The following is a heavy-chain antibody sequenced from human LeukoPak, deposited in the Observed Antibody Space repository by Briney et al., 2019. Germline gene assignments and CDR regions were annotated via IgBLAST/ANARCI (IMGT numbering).Heavy chain of an antibody. CDR3: ASRHSSGWNYHH. J-gene: IGHJ1*01. CDR1: GFTFSNYW. Sequence: GGSLRLSCVASGFTFSNYWMTWVRQAPGKGLEWVANTKQDGSEKHYVDSVKGRFTISRDNAKSSLYLQMNSLRAEDTAVYFCASRHSSGWNYHHWGQGTLVTVSS. D-gene: IGHD6-19*01. V-gene: IGHV3-7*01. CDR2: TKQDGSEK.